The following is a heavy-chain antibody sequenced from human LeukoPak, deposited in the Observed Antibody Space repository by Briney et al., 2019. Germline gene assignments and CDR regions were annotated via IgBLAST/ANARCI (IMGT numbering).Heavy chain of an antibody. CDR2: ISGSGGST. CDR3: AKGQWIQLLFDY. CDR1: GFTFSNAW. Sequence: GGSLRLSCAASGFTFSNAWMSWVRQAPGKGLEWVSAISGSGGSTYYADSVKGRFTISRDNSKNTLYLQMNSLRAEDTAVYYCAKGQWIQLLFDYWGQGTLVTVSS. V-gene: IGHV3-23*01. J-gene: IGHJ4*02. D-gene: IGHD5-18*01.